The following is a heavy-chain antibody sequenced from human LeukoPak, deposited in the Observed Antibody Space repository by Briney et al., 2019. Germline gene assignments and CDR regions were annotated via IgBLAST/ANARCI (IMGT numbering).Heavy chain of an antibody. D-gene: IGHD4-17*01. CDR1: GFTFSSYG. Sequence: GGSLRLSCAASGFTFSSYGMHWVRQAPSKGLEWVAVISYDGSNKYYADSVKGRFTISRDNSKNTLYLQMNSLRAEDTAVYYCAKEEVTTVTTGFDPWGQGTLVTVSS. V-gene: IGHV3-30*18. J-gene: IGHJ5*02. CDR2: ISYDGSNK. CDR3: AKEEVTTVTTGFDP.